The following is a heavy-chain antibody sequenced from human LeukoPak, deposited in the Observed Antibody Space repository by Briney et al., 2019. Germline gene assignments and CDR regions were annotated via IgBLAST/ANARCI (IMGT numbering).Heavy chain of an antibody. CDR3: ARGVDGPGRGTDAFDI. V-gene: IGHV3-66*01. Sequence: PGGSLRLSCAASGFTFSSNYMSWVRQAPGKGLEWVSVIYSGGSTYYADSVKGRFTISRDNSKNTLYLQMNSLRAEDTAVYYCARGVDGPGRGTDAFDIWGQGTMVTVSS. D-gene: IGHD3-16*01. CDR1: GFTFSSNY. CDR2: IYSGGST. J-gene: IGHJ3*02.